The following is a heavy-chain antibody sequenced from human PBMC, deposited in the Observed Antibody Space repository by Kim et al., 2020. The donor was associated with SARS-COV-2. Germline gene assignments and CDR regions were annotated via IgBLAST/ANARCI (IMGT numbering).Heavy chain of an antibody. CDR3: ARLCSSWNAFDI. J-gene: IGHJ3*02. Sequence: SEILSLTCTVSGGSISSSSYYWGWIRQPPGKGLEWIGSIYYSGSTYYNPSLKSRVTISVDTSKNQFSLKLSSVTAADTAVYYCARLCSSWNAFDIWGQGTMVTVSS. CDR2: IYYSGST. V-gene: IGHV4-39*01. CDR1: GGSISSSSYY. D-gene: IGHD6-6*01.